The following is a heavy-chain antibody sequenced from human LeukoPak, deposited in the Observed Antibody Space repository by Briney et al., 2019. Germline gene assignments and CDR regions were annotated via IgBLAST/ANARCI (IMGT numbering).Heavy chain of an antibody. CDR3: ARDTRGESDY. CDR1: GGTFSSYA. CDR2: IIPILGIA. J-gene: IGHJ4*02. Sequence: GASVKVSCKASGGTFSSYAISWVRQALGQGLEWMGRIIPILGIANYAQKFQGRVTITADKSTSTAYMELSSLRSEDTAVYYCARDTRGESDYWGQGTLVTVSS. D-gene: IGHD2-2*01. V-gene: IGHV1-69*04.